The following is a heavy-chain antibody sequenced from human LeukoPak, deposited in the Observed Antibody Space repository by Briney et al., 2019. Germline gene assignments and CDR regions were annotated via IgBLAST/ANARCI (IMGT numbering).Heavy chain of an antibody. Sequence: SETLSLTCTVSGGSISSSSYYWGWIRQPPGKGLEWIGSIYYSGSTYYNPSLKSRVTTSVDTSKNQFSLKLSSVTAADTAVYYCAGVGNYDILTGYRYWGQGTLVTVSS. CDR3: AGVGNYDILTGYRY. V-gene: IGHV4-39*01. D-gene: IGHD3-9*01. J-gene: IGHJ4*02. CDR2: IYYSGST. CDR1: GGSISSSSYY.